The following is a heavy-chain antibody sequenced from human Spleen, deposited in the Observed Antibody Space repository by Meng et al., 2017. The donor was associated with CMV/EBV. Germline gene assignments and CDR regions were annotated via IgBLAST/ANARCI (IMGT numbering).Heavy chain of an antibody. Sequence: SVKVSCKASGGTFSSYAISWVRQAPGQGLEWMGGIIPIFGTANYAQKFQGRVTITTDESTSTAYMDLSSLRSEDTAVYYFVTDDLCSGGDCSVAYWGQGTLVTVSS. J-gene: IGHJ4*02. CDR3: VTDDLCSGGDCSVAY. V-gene: IGHV1-69*05. D-gene: IGHD2-21*02. CDR1: GGTFSSYA. CDR2: IIPIFGTA.